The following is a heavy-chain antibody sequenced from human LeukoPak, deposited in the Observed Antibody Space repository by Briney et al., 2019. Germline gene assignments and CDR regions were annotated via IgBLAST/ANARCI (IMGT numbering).Heavy chain of an antibody. Sequence: PGGSLRLSCAASGFTFSSYGMHWVRQAPGKGLEWVAVISYDGSNKYYADSAKGRFTISRDNSKNTLYLQMNSLRAEDTAVYYCAKDIVVVVAATSHTSFDYWGQGTLVTVSS. D-gene: IGHD2-15*01. CDR1: GFTFSSYG. V-gene: IGHV3-30*18. CDR2: ISYDGSNK. J-gene: IGHJ4*02. CDR3: AKDIVVVVAATSHTSFDY.